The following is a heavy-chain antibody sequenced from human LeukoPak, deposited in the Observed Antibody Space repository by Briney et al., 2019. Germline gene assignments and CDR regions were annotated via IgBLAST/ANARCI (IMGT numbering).Heavy chain of an antibody. CDR2: IEQDGSEK. CDR3: ASGYDFWSGYYGSFDY. D-gene: IGHD3-3*01. Sequence: GGSLRLSCAASGFTFSSYAMSWVRQAPGKGLEWVANIEQDGSEKYYVDSVKGRFTISRDNAKNSLYLQMNSLRAEDTAVYYCASGYDFWSGYYGSFDYWGQGTLVTVSS. CDR1: GFTFSSYA. V-gene: IGHV3-7*01. J-gene: IGHJ4*02.